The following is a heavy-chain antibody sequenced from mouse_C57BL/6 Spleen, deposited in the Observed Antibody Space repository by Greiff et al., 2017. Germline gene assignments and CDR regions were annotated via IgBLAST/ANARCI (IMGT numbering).Heavy chain of an antibody. CDR2: IDPSDSYT. V-gene: IGHV1-69*01. CDR1: GYTFTSYW. D-gene: IGHD1-1*01. J-gene: IGHJ1*03. CDR3: ARRGTTVNLNV. Sequence: QVQLQQPGAELVMPGASVKLSCKASGYTFTSYWMHWVKQRPGQGLEWIGEIDPSDSYTNYNQKFKGKSTLTVDKSSSTAYMQLSSLTSEDSAVYYCARRGTTVNLNVWGTGTTVTVSS.